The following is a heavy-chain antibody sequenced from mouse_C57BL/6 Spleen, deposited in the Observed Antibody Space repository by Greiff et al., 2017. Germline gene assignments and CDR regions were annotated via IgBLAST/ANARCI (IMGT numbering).Heavy chain of an antibody. CDR1: GYTFTSYW. CDR2: IHPSDSDT. CDR3: ATAYYYGSSYYFDD. Sequence: VQLQQPGAELVKPGASVKVSCKASGYTFTSYWMHWVKQRPGQGLEWIGRIHPSDSDTNYNQKFKGKATLTVDKSSSTAYMQLSSRTSEDSAVDYCATAYYYGSSYYFDDWGQGTTLTVSS. D-gene: IGHD1-1*01. V-gene: IGHV1-74*01. J-gene: IGHJ2*01.